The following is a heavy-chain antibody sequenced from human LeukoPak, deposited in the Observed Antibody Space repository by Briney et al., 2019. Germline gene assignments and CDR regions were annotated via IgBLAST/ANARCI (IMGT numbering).Heavy chain of an antibody. CDR3: AREMATIADFDY. CDR1: GFTFSSYT. Sequence: GGSLRLSCAASGFTFSSYTMNWVRQTPGKGLEWVSSISSSSNYIYYTDSVKGRFTISRDNTKNSLYLQMNSLRAEDTAVYYCAREMATIADFDYWGQGTQVTVSS. J-gene: IGHJ4*02. CDR2: ISSSSNYI. V-gene: IGHV3-21*01. D-gene: IGHD5-24*01.